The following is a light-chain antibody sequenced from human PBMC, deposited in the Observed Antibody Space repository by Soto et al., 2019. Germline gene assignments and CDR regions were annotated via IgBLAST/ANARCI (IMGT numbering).Light chain of an antibody. Sequence: DIQMTQFPSTLSASVGDRVSITCRASQSVGRSLAWYQQKPGKAPKLLIYDAASLESGVSSRFSGSGSGTKFSLTVTRTQADDCARDCGQPYNAYAWTCGPGTEVDIK. CDR3: QPYNAYAWT. CDR1: QSVGRS. CDR2: DAA. J-gene: IGKJ1*01. V-gene: IGKV1-5*01.